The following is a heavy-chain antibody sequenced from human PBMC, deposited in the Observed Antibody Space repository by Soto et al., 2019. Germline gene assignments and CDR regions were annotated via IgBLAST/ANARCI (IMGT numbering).Heavy chain of an antibody. Sequence: ASVKACKASGYTFTRYAIHWVRQAPGQRLEWMGWINVGNGNTKYSQKFQGRITITRDTSASTAYMELSSLRFDDTSVYYCARDEDYWGQGTLVTVSS. CDR1: GYTFTRYA. CDR2: INVGNGNT. J-gene: IGHJ1*01. CDR3: ARDEDY. V-gene: IGHV1-3*01.